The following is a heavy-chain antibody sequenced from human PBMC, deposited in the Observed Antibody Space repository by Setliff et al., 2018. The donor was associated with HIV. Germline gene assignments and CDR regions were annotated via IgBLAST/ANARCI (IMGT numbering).Heavy chain of an antibody. CDR3: ARPSTRRRVAASGTGFYGMDV. CDR2: ISSGTIM. CDR1: GFTFSNND. V-gene: IGHV3-48*03. D-gene: IGHD6-25*01. J-gene: IGHJ6*02. Sequence: TGGSLRLSCADSGFTFSNNDINWVRQAPGKGLEWVSYISSGTIMFYADSVEGRFTISRDSARNSVYLQMNSLRVEDTAMYYCARPSTRRRVAASGTGFYGMDVWGQGTTVTVSS.